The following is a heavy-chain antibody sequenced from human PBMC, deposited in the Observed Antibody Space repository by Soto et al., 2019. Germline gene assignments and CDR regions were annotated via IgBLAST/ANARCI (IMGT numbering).Heavy chain of an antibody. D-gene: IGHD3-16*02. CDR2: IRGSGGGT. J-gene: IGHJ4*02. V-gene: IGHV3-23*01. CDR1: GXTLSSYC. Sequence: GSLRLSCAASGXTLSSYCMSWVRQAPGKGLELVAGIRGSGGGTYYADSVKGRFNISRDNSKNTLHLQVNILRAEDTAKYYCEKDTRLRLGELSLDAFDQWGQGTLGTVSS. CDR3: EKDTRLRLGELSLDAFDQ.